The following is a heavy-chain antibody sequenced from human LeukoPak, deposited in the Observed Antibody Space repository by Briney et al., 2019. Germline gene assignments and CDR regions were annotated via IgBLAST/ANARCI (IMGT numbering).Heavy chain of an antibody. D-gene: IGHD3-16*01. V-gene: IGHV1-18*04. CDR2: ISAYNGNT. Sequence: ASVKVSCRASGYTFTSYGISWVRQAPGQGLEWMGWISAYNGNTNYAQKLQGRVTMTTDTSTSTAHMELRSLRSDDTAVYYCARRRLGESFDYWGQGTLVTVSS. J-gene: IGHJ4*02. CDR1: GYTFTSYG. CDR3: ARRRLGESFDY.